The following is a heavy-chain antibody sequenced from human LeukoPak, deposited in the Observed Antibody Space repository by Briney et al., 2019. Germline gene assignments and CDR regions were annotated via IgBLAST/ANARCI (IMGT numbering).Heavy chain of an antibody. D-gene: IGHD6-19*01. CDR2: IYYSGST. Sequence: SETLSLTCTVSGGSISSSSYYWGWIRQPPGTGLEWIGSIYYSGSTYYNPSLKSRVTISVDTSKNQFSLKLSSVTAADTAVYYCARLIYSSGWYELGYYFDYRGQGTLVTVSS. CDR1: GGSISSSSYY. CDR3: ARLIYSSGWYELGYYFDY. J-gene: IGHJ4*02. V-gene: IGHV4-39*01.